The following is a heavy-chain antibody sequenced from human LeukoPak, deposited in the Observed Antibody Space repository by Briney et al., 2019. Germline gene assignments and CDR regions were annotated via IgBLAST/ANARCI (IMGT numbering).Heavy chain of an antibody. V-gene: IGHV1-18*01. CDR3: ARMDYCSGGTCYAADSYYYYMDV. CDR1: GYALSSYV. D-gene: IGHD2-15*01. CDR2: ISGYNGNT. J-gene: IGHJ6*03. Sequence: ASVKVSCKASGYALSSYVISWVRQAPEQGLEWMGWISGYNGNTNYAQKFQGRVTVTTDTSTSTAYMELRSLRSDDTAIYYCARMDYCSGGTCYAADSYYYYMDVWGKGTTVTVSS.